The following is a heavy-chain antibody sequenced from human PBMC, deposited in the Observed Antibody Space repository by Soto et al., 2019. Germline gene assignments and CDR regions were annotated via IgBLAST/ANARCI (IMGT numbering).Heavy chain of an antibody. CDR1: GYTFINYY. Sequence: QEQLVQSGAEVKEPGASVKVSCKASGYTFINYYIHWVRQAPGQGLEWLAIINPLGGSTNYAQEFQGRGTLNSDTSTRTVYMELSSLRFEDRALVYCARDLAAGDLWGQGTLVTVSS. J-gene: IGHJ5*02. CDR2: INPLGGST. D-gene: IGHD6-13*01. V-gene: IGHV1-46*01. CDR3: ARDLAAGDL.